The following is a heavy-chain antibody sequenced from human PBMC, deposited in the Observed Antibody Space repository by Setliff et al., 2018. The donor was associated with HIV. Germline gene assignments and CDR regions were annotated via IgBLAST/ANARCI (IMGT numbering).Heavy chain of an antibody. V-gene: IGHV4-61*09. CDR2: IHTTGTT. Sequence: SETLSLTCTVSGGSISSGSYYWSWIRQPAGEGLEWIGQIHTTGTTNCNPSLKSRVTISVDTSKNQFSLMMTSVTPADTSVYYCARSSPSIAVAGAFDLWGQGILVTVSS. CDR1: GGSISSGSYY. J-gene: IGHJ4*02. CDR3: ARSSPSIAVAGAFDL. D-gene: IGHD6-19*01.